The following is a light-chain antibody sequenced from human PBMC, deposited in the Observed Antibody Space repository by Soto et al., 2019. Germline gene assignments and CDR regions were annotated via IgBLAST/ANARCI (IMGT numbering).Light chain of an antibody. V-gene: IGLV2-11*01. J-gene: IGLJ1*01. Sequence: QSVLTQPRSVSGSPGQSVTISCAGTTSDVGGYNYVSRYQQHPGKAPKVMIYDVSKRPSGVPDRFSGSKSGNTASLTISGLQAEDEADYYCCSYAGGSTSVFGTGTKLTVL. CDR2: DVS. CDR1: TSDVGGYNY. CDR3: CSYAGGSTSV.